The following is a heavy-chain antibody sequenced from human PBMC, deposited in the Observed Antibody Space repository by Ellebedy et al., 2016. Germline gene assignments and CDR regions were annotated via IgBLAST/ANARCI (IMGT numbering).Heavy chain of an antibody. CDR3: ARRREYIYDSSGGWFDP. CDR1: GYSFTSYW. D-gene: IGHD6-25*01. V-gene: IGHV5-51*01. CDR2: IYPGDSDT. J-gene: IGHJ5*02. Sequence: GESLKISXKGSGYSFTSYWIGWVRQMPGKGLEWMGIIYPGDSDTRYSPSFQGQVTISADKSISTAYLQWSSLKASDTAMYYCARRREYIYDSSGGWFDPWGQGTLVTVSS.